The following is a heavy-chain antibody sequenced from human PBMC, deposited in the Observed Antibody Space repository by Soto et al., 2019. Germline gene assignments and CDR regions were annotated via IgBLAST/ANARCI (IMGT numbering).Heavy chain of an antibody. CDR3: AREGYYDSSGYFDY. V-gene: IGHV4-59*01. J-gene: IGHJ4*02. CDR1: GGTISIYY. D-gene: IGHD3-22*01. Sequence: SETLSLTCTVSGGTISIYYWSLIRQPPGKGLEWIGYIYYSGSTNYNPSLKGRVTISVDTSKNQFSLKLSSVTAADTAVYYCAREGYYDSSGYFDYWGQGTLVTVSS. CDR2: IYYSGST.